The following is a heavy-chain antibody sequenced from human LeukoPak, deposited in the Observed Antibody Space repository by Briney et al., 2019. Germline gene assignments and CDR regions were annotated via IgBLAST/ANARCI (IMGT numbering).Heavy chain of an antibody. CDR3: ARFKPLVGATEDYYYGMDV. V-gene: IGHV3-21*01. Sequence: PGGSLRLSCAASGFTFSSYSMNWVRQAPGKGLEWVSSISSSSSYIYYADSVKGRFTISRDNAKNSLYLQMNSLRAEDTAVYYCARFKPLVGATEDYYYGMDVWGQGTTVTVSS. D-gene: IGHD1-26*01. CDR2: ISSSSSYI. J-gene: IGHJ6*02. CDR1: GFTFSSYS.